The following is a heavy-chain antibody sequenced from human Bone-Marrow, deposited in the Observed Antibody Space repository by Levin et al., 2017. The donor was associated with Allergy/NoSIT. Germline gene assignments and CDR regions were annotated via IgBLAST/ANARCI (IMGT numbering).Heavy chain of an antibody. V-gene: IGHV1-69*13. J-gene: IGHJ4*02. D-gene: IGHD2-21*02. CDR3: ARKRCGGDCHFDS. CDR1: GGTVTSYG. CDR2: IIPLFGTT. Sequence: ASVKVSCKASGGTVTSYGLSWVRQAPGQGLEWMGGIIPLFGTTSYAQRFQGRVTITADGSTRTAYMELRSLRSEDTAVYYWARKRCGGDCHFDSWGLGTLVTVSS.